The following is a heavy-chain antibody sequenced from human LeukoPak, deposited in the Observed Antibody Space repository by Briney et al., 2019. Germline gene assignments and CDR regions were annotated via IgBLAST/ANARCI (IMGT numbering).Heavy chain of an antibody. CDR3: ARSYYSGGTCYSENWFDP. V-gene: IGHV4-59*12. J-gene: IGHJ5*02. CDR2: ISYSGST. D-gene: IGHD2-15*01. Sequence: GSLRLSCAASGFTFSSYSMDWVRQAPGKGLEWIGYISYSGSTYYNPSLESRIAISIDPSKSQFSLKLTSVTAADTAVYYCARSYYSGGTCYSENWFDPWGQGTLVTVSS. CDR1: GFTFSSYS.